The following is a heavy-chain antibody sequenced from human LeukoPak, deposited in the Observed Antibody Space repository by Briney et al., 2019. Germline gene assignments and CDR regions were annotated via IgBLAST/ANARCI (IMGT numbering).Heavy chain of an antibody. D-gene: IGHD6-13*01. CDR2: TYYRSKGNN. CDR3: AREYGGKYSSGWYVN. J-gene: IGHJ4*02. Sequence: QTLSLTCAISGGSVSSNSAAWNWIRQSPSRGLEWLGRTYYRSKGNNDYAVSVKSRITINPDTSKNQFSLQLNSVTPEDTAVYYCAREYGGKYSSGWYVNWGQGILVTVSS. CDR1: GGSVSSNSAA. V-gene: IGHV6-1*01.